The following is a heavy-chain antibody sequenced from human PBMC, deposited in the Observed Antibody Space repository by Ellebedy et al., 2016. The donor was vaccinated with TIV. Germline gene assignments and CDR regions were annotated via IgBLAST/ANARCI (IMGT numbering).Heavy chain of an antibody. CDR2: IYPGDSDT. CDR3: ARLPGGYEWGSLEY. D-gene: IGHD5-12*01. V-gene: IGHV5-51*01. Sequence: GESLKISCKGSGYTFTTYWIAWVRQMPGKGLEWMGIIYPGDSDTRYSPSFQGQVTISAEESISTTYLQWSSLKASDTAMYYCARLPGGYEWGSLEYWGQGTLVTVSS. CDR1: GYTFTTYW. J-gene: IGHJ4*02.